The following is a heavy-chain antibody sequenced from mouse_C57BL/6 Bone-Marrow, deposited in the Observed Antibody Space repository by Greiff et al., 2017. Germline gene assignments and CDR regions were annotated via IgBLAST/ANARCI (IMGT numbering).Heavy chain of an antibody. Sequence: EVMLVESGGGLVQSGRSLRLSCATSGFTFSDFYMEWVRQAPGKGLEWIAASRNKANDYTTEYSASVKGRFIVSRDTSQSILYLQMSALRAEDTAIYYCARDKTDWGQGTLVTVSA. V-gene: IGHV7-1*01. CDR3: ARDKTD. CDR1: GFTFSDFY. D-gene: IGHD4-1*01. J-gene: IGHJ3*01. CDR2: SRNKANDYTT.